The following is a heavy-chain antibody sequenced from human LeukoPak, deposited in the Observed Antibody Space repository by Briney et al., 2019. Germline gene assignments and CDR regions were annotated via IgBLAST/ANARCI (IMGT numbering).Heavy chain of an antibody. CDR2: IRHDGSKH. CDR1: GFTFTTYG. J-gene: IGHJ4*02. CDR3: AKDLGDFDHPPGPKAD. D-gene: IGHD2/OR15-2a*01. V-gene: IGHV3-30*02. Sequence: PGGSLRLSCAASGFTFTTYGMHWVRQAPGKGPEWVAFIRHDGSKHYYTDSVKGRFTISRDNSKNTLYLEMHSLRPEDTAVYHCAKDLGDFDHPPGPKADWGQGTLVIVSS.